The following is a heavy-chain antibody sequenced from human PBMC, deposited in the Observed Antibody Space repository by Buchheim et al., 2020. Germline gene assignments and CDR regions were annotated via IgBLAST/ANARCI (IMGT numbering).Heavy chain of an antibody. CDR3: ASSTLRYNNFYYMDV. J-gene: IGHJ6*03. CDR1: GGSFSGYY. D-gene: IGHD6-13*01. V-gene: IGHV4-34*01. CDR2: INHSGST. Sequence: QVQLKQWGAGLLKPSETLSLTCAVSGGSFSGYYWSWIRQPPGKGLEWIGEINHSGSTNYNPSLKSRVTISVDTSKNQFSLKLTSVTAADTAVYYCASSTLRYNNFYYMDVWGKGTT.